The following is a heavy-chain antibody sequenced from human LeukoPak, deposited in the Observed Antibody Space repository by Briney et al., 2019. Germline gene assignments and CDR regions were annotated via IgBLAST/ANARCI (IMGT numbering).Heavy chain of an antibody. CDR2: IYTSGST. J-gene: IGHJ6*03. CDR3: TSQEVPAAGDPYYYYYMDV. Sequence: SQTLSLTCTVSGGSISSGSYYWSWIRQPAGKGLEWIKRIYTSGSTNYNPSLKSRVTISVDTSKNQFSLKLSSVTAADTAVYYCTSQEVPAAGDPYYYYYMDVWGKGTTVTVSS. D-gene: IGHD2-2*01. V-gene: IGHV4-61*02. CDR1: GGSISSGSYY.